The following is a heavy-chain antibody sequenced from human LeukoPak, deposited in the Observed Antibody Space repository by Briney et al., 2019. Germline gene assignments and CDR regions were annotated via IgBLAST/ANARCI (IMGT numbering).Heavy chain of an antibody. D-gene: IGHD3-10*01. Sequence: PSETLSLTCTVSGGSISDYYWNWIRQPPGKGLEWIGNIYYTGGTNYNPSLRSRLTISVDRSKNQFSLKLSSVTATDSAIYYCARKSARGGDFDYWGQGTLVSVSS. CDR2: IYYTGGT. V-gene: IGHV4-59*08. CDR1: GGSISDYY. CDR3: ARKSARGGDFDY. J-gene: IGHJ4*02.